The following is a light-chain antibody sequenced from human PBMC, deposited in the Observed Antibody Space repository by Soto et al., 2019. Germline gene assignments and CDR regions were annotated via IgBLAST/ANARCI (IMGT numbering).Light chain of an antibody. CDR2: MGS. CDR3: MEGLQWT. J-gene: IGKJ1*01. V-gene: IGKV2-28*01. Sequence: EIVLTQSPVSLPVTPGEAASISCRSSQSLLHSNGYNYLDWYQQKPGQSPQLLIYMGSNRASGVPDRFSGSGSGTDFTLKIRRVEAEDVGVYYCMEGLQWTFGQGTRVEI. CDR1: QSLLHSNGYNY.